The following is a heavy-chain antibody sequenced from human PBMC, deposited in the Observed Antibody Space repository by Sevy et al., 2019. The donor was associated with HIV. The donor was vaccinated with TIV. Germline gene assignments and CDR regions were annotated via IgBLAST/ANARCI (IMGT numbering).Heavy chain of an antibody. D-gene: IGHD3-10*01. V-gene: IGHV3-7*01. Sequence: GGSLRLSCAASGFTTGFTFSDYWMAWVRQAPGKGLEWVANIKEDGTEIYYLDSLKGRFTISRDNAKNLLYLQMNSLRAGDTAVYYCARGGYYGYSGLDYWGQGTLVTVSS. CDR1: GFTTGFTFSDYW. J-gene: IGHJ4*02. CDR2: IKEDGTEI. CDR3: ARGGYYGYSGLDY.